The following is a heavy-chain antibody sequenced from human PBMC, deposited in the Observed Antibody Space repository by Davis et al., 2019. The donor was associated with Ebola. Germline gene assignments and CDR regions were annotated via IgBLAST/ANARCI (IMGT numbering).Heavy chain of an antibody. D-gene: IGHD2-2*01. CDR2: INPKSGDT. Sequence: ASVKVSCKAFGYTFIYYYINWVRQTPGQGLEWMGRINPKSGDTTYAQRFQGRVTMTRDTSSGTAYMDLGSLKSDDTAVYYCARGPAANAPLDYWGQGTLVTVSS. CDR1: GYTFIYYY. V-gene: IGHV1-2*02. CDR3: ARGPAANAPLDY. J-gene: IGHJ4*02.